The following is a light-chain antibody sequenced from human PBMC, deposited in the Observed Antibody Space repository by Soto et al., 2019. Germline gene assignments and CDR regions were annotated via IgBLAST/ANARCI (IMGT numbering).Light chain of an antibody. J-gene: IGKJ1*01. CDR1: ESVSNN. V-gene: IGKV3-15*01. CDR2: AES. CDR3: QQYNNWPPGT. Sequence: EIVMTQSPATLSVSPGEIATVSCRASESVSNNLAWYQQKPGQSPRLLIYAESTRATGIPARFSGSGSGAEFTLTISNLQSEDFAIYYCQQYNNWPPGTFGQGTKVEVK.